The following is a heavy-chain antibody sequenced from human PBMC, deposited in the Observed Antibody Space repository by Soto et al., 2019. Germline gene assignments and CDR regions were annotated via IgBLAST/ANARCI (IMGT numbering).Heavy chain of an antibody. Sequence: QVQLVESGGGVVQPGRSLRLSCAASGFTFSSYAMHWVRQAPGKGLEWVAVISYDGSNKYYADSVKGRFTISRDNSKNTLYLQMNSLRAEDTAVYYCARTPQSYFYGMDVWGQGTTVTVSS. V-gene: IGHV3-30-3*01. CDR3: ARTPQSYFYGMDV. J-gene: IGHJ6*02. CDR2: ISYDGSNK. CDR1: GFTFSSYA.